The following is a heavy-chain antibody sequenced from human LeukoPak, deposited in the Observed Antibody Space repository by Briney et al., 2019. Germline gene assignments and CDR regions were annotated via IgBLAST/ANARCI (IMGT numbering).Heavy chain of an antibody. J-gene: IGHJ5*02. CDR3: ARGPHGIAAA. Sequence: SETLSLTCTVSGYSIGSAYYWGWIRQSPGKGLEWIGSIYHSGSTYYNPSLKSRVTISVDKSKNQFSLKLSSVTAADTAVYYCARGPHGIAAAWGQGTLVTVSS. CDR2: IYHSGST. CDR1: GYSIGSAYY. V-gene: IGHV4-38-2*02. D-gene: IGHD6-13*01.